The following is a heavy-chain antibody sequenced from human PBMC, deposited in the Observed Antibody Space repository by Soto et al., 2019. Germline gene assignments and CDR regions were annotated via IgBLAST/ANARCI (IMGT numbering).Heavy chain of an antibody. CDR1: CYTFTSYG. D-gene: IGHD3-10*01. J-gene: IGHJ4*02. V-gene: IGHV1-18*01. CDR2: ISAYNGNT. Sequence: SVKVSCKASCYTFTSYGISWVRQAPVQGLEWMGWISAYNGNTNYAQKLQGRVTMTTDTSTSTAYMELRSLRSDDTAVYYCARLPRSRYYYGSGSYEFDYWGQGTLVTVSS. CDR3: ARLPRSRYYYGSGSYEFDY.